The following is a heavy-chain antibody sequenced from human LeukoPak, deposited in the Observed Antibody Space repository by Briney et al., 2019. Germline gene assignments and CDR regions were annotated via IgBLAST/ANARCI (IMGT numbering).Heavy chain of an antibody. CDR1: GGSISSGDYY. J-gene: IGHJ4*02. CDR3: ARRAPYYDILTGYYSYYFDY. Sequence: SETLSLTCTVSGGSISSGDYYWSWIRQPPGKGLEWIGYIYYSGSTYYNPSLKSRVTISVDTSKNQFSLKLSSVTAADTAVYYCARRAPYYDILTGYYSYYFDYWGQGTLVTVSS. D-gene: IGHD3-9*01. CDR2: IYYSGST. V-gene: IGHV4-30-4*01.